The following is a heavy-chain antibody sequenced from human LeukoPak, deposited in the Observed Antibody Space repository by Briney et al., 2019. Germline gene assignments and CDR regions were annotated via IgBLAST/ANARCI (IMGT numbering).Heavy chain of an antibody. Sequence: SETLSLTCTVSGGFISSYYWSWIRQPPGKGLEWIGYIYYSGSTNYNPSLKSRVTISVDTSKNQFSLKLSSVTAADTAVYYCASGQLERHYFDYWGQGTLVTVSS. D-gene: IGHD1-1*01. CDR3: ASGQLERHYFDY. V-gene: IGHV4-59*01. CDR1: GGFISSYY. CDR2: IYYSGST. J-gene: IGHJ4*02.